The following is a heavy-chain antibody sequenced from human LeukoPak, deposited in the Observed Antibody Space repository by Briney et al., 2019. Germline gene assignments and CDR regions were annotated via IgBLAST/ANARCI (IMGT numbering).Heavy chain of an antibody. V-gene: IGHV4-61*10. D-gene: IGHD3-3*01. CDR1: GGAISSGTYY. CDR2: FYNSGST. J-gene: IGHJ6*03. CDR3: ARYAHYDFWSGYYDYYMDV. Sequence: PSETLSLTCTVSGGAISSGTYYWSWIRQPAGKGLEWIGYFYNSGSTDYNPSLKSRVTISVDTSKKQISLKLSSVTAADTAVYYCARYAHYDFWSGYYDYYMDVWGKGTTVTVSS.